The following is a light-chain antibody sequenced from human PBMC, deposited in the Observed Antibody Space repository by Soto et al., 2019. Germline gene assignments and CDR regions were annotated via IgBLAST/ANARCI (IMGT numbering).Light chain of an antibody. J-gene: IGKJ2*01. CDR1: QSISTE. CDR2: SAS. Sequence: EIMMTQSPATLSVSPGERATLSCRAGQSISTELAWYQQKPGQPPRLLIYSASTRATGVPARFTGSGSGSEFTLTISGLQSEDFAVYYCQQGHNWPLTFGQGTRLEI. V-gene: IGKV3-15*01. CDR3: QQGHNWPLT.